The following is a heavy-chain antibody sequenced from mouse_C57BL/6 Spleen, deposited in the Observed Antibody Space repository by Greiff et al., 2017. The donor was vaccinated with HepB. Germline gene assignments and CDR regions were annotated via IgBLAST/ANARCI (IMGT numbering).Heavy chain of an antibody. CDR3: ARSEYYGSSYAGYFDV. D-gene: IGHD1-1*01. Sequence: QVQLQQSGAELARPGASVKMSCKASGYTFTSYTMHWVNQRPGQGLEWIGYINPSSGYTKYNQKFKDKATLTADKSSSTAYLQLSSLTSEDSAVDYCARSEYYGSSYAGYFDVWGTGTTVTVSS. V-gene: IGHV1-4*01. CDR1: GYTFTSYT. J-gene: IGHJ1*03. CDR2: INPSSGYT.